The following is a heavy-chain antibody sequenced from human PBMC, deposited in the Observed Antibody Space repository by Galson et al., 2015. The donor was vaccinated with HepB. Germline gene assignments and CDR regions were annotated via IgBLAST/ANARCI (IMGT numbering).Heavy chain of an antibody. CDR1: GCTFTSYA. D-gene: IGHD2-15*01. CDR2: INAGNGNT. CDR3: ARWGWCSGGSCYHYYYGMDV. V-gene: IGHV1-3*01. Sequence: SVKVSCKASGCTFTSYAMHWVRQAPGQRLEWMGWINAGNGNTKYSQKFQGRVTITRDTSASTAYMELSSLRSEDTAVYYCARWGWCSGGSCYHYYYGMDVWGQGTTVTVSS. J-gene: IGHJ6*02.